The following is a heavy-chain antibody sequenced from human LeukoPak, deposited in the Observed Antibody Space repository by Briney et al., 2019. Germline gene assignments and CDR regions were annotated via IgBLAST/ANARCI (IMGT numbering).Heavy chain of an antibody. D-gene: IGHD2-15*01. Sequence: SETLSLTCTVSGGSISGDYWSWIRQPPGKGLEWVGYIYYTGRTNYNPSLKSRVTVSVDTSKNHFFLKLSSVTAADTAVYYCARLQGGSTAVFDYWGQGALVTVSS. J-gene: IGHJ4*02. CDR1: GGSISGDY. CDR2: IYYTGRT. CDR3: ARLQGGSTAVFDY. V-gene: IGHV4-59*01.